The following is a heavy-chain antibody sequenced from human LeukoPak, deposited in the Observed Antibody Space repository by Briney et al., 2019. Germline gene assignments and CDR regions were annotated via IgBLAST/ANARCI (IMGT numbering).Heavy chain of an antibody. D-gene: IGHD5-24*01. CDR2: INPSGGST. CDR3: VRGGDGNRRDFDY. Sequence: ASVKVSCKASGYTFTSYYMHWVRQAPGQGLEWMGIINPSGGSTSYAQKFQGRVTMTRDTSIRTAYMELSSLRSDDTAVYYCVRGGDGNRRDFDYWGQGTLVTVSS. V-gene: IGHV1-46*01. J-gene: IGHJ4*02. CDR1: GYTFTSYY.